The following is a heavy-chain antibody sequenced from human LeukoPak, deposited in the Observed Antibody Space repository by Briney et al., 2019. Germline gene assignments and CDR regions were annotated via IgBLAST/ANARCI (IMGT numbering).Heavy chain of an antibody. CDR1: GFTLDDYA. V-gene: IGHV3-9*03. Sequence: PGRSLRLSCAASGFTLDDYAMHWVRQAPGKGLEWVSGISWNSGSIGYADSVKGRFTISRDNAKNSLYLQMNSLRAEDMALYYCAKGKGYYYDSSGYLTDWGQGTLVTVSS. J-gene: IGHJ4*02. D-gene: IGHD3-22*01. CDR2: ISWNSGSI. CDR3: AKGKGYYYDSSGYLTD.